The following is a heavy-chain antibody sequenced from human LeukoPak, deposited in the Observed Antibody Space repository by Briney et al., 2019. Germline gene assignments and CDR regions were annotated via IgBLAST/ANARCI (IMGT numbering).Heavy chain of an antibody. CDR3: AMEDSSGWYFEY. CDR2: INWDGGST. CDR1: GFTFEDHG. V-gene: IGHV3-20*04. J-gene: IGHJ4*02. D-gene: IGHD6-19*01. Sequence: GGSLRLSCAGSGFTFEDHGGAWVRQVPGKGLEWVAGINWDGGSTGYADFVKGRFTISRDNAKNSLCLHMSSLGVENTALYFGAMEDSSGWYFEYWGQGALVTVSS.